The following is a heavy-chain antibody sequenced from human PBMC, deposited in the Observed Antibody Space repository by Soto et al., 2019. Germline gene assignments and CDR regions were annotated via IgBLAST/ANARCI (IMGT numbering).Heavy chain of an antibody. V-gene: IGHV3-21*01. CDR2: ISSSSSYI. CDR3: ARDGRGGVIVSYSMDV. J-gene: IGHJ6*03. CDR1: GFTFSSYS. Sequence: EVQLVESGGGLVKPGGSLRLSCAASGFTFSSYSMNWVRQAPGKGLEWVSSISSSSSYIYYADSVKGRFTISRDNAKNSLYLQRNSLRAEDTAVYYCARDGRGGVIVSYSMDVWGKGTTVTVAS. D-gene: IGHD3-16*02.